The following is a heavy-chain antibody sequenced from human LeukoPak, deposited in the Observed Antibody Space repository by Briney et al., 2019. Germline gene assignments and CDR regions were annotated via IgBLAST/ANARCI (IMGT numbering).Heavy chain of an antibody. CDR3: ARDSTRGYYYGMDV. CDR1: GFTFSSYG. Sequence: GRSLRLSCAASGFTFSSYGMHWVRQAPGKGLEWVAVISYDGSNKYYADSVKGRFTISRDNSKNTLYLQMNSLRAEDTAVYYCARDSTRGYYYGMDVWGQGTTVTVSS. D-gene: IGHD5/OR15-5a*01. J-gene: IGHJ6*02. V-gene: IGHV3-30*03. CDR2: ISYDGSNK.